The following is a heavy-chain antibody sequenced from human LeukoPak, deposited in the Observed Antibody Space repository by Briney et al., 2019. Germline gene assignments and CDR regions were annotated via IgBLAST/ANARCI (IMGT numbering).Heavy chain of an antibody. D-gene: IGHD2/OR15-2a*01. CDR2: IRSKTYGGTT. CDR3: ARGPMYLWLYHGMDV. J-gene: IGHJ6*02. Sequence: GRSLRLSCTASGFTFGDHAMSWVRQAPGKGLEWVGFIRSKTYGGTTEYAASVKGRFTISRDDSKSIAYLQMNSLETEDTAVYYCARGPMYLWLYHGMDVWGQGTTVTVSS. V-gene: IGHV3-49*04. CDR1: GFTFGDHA.